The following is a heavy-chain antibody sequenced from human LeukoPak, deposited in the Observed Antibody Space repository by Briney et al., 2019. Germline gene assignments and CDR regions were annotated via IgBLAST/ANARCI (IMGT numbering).Heavy chain of an antibody. J-gene: IGHJ4*02. CDR1: GGTFSSYT. CDR3: ASETYYDFWSGYQRYY. V-gene: IGHV1-69*02. CDR2: IIPILGIA. Sequence: PSVKVSCKASGGTFSSYTISWVRQAPGQGREWMGRIIPILGIANYAQKFQGRVTITADKSTSTAYMELSSLRPEETAVYYCASETYYDFWSGYQRYYWGQGALATVSS. D-gene: IGHD3-3*01.